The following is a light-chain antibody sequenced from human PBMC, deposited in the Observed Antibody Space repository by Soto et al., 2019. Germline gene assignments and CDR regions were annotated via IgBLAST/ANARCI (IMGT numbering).Light chain of an antibody. J-gene: IGKJ1*01. CDR1: HFVASSY. CDR2: GAS. Sequence: EIVLTQSPGTLSLSPGERATLSCRASHFVASSYVAWYQQKPGQAPRLLIYGASSRATGIPDRSSGSGSGTDFTLTISRLEPEDFAVYYCQQYGSSPGTFGQGTKVDIK. V-gene: IGKV3-20*01. CDR3: QQYGSSPGT.